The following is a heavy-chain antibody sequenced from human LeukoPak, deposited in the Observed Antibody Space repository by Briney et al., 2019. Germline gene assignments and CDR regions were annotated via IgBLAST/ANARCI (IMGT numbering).Heavy chain of an antibody. J-gene: IGHJ4*02. CDR3: ARENYYDSSGSSEYDY. D-gene: IGHD3-22*01. CDR1: GFTFRSYS. Sequence: GGSLRLSCAASGFTFRSYSMNWVRQAPGKGLEWVSSISSSGSYIYYADSVKGRFTISRDNAKNSLYLQMNSLRAEDTAVYYCARENYYDSSGSSEYDYWGQGTLVTVSS. V-gene: IGHV3-21*01. CDR2: ISSSGSYI.